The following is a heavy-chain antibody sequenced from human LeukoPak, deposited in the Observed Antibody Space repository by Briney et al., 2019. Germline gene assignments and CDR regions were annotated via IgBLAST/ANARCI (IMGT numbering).Heavy chain of an antibody. CDR1: GFTFSTFD. V-gene: IGHV3-23*01. Sequence: GGSLRLSCVASGFTFSTFDMSWVRQAPGKGLEWVSVIRGSGGTTYYSDSVRGRFTISRDNSKNTLYLQMNSLRAEDTAVYYCAKDLDWGSRYYYYMDVWGKGTTVTVSS. D-gene: IGHD7-27*01. CDR2: IRGSGGTT. J-gene: IGHJ6*03. CDR3: AKDLDWGSRYYYYMDV.